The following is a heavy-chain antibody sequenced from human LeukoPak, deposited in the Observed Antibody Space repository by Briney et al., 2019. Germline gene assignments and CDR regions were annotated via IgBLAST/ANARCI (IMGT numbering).Heavy chain of an antibody. D-gene: IGHD2-21*02. CDR3: ARTYCGGDCRGNYYHYYMDV. CDR2: IYTSGST. J-gene: IGHJ6*03. Sequence: SETLSLTCSVSGGSISSGSYYWSWIRQPAGKGLEWIGRIYTSGSTNYNPSLKSRVTISVDRSKNQFSLKLSSVTAADTAVYYCARTYCGGDCRGNYYHYYMDVWGKGTTVTISS. CDR1: GGSISSGSYY. V-gene: IGHV4-61*02.